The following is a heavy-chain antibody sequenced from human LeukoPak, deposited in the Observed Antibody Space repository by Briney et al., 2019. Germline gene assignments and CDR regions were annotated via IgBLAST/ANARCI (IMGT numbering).Heavy chain of an antibody. CDR1: GYTFTSYY. D-gene: IGHD5-18*01. CDR3: ARARDTAMVGNALAFDY. Sequence: ASVKVSCKASGYTFTSYYMHWVRQAPGQGLKWMGIINPSGGSTSYAQKFQGRVTMTRDTSTSTVYMELSSLRSEDTAVYYCARARDTAMVGNALAFDYWGQGTLVTVSS. CDR2: INPSGGST. V-gene: IGHV1-46*01. J-gene: IGHJ4*02.